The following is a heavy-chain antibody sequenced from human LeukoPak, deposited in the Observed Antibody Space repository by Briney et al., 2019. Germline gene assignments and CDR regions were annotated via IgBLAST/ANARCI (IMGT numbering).Heavy chain of an antibody. CDR2: IYYSGST. D-gene: IGHD2-15*01. J-gene: IGHJ4*02. Sequence: KPSQTLSLTCTVSGGSISSGGYYWSWIRQHPGKGLDWIGYIYYSGSTYYNPSLKSRVTISVDTSKNQFSLKLSSVTAADTAVYYCARGLKGDCSGGSCYPHFDYWGQGTLVTVSS. CDR1: GGSISSGGYY. V-gene: IGHV4-31*03. CDR3: ARGLKGDCSGGSCYPHFDY.